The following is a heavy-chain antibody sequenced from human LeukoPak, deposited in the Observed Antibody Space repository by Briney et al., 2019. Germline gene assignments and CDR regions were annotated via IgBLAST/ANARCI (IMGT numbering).Heavy chain of an antibody. J-gene: IGHJ4*02. CDR3: ARDRAVVAPFDY. V-gene: IGHV3-21*01. Sequence: GGSLRLSCAASGFTFSSYSMNWVRQAPGKGLEWVSSISSSSSYIYYADSVKGRFTISRDNAKNSLYLQMNSLRAEDTAVYYCARDRAVVAPFDYGGQGTLVTVSS. D-gene: IGHD3-22*01. CDR1: GFTFSSYS. CDR2: ISSSSSYI.